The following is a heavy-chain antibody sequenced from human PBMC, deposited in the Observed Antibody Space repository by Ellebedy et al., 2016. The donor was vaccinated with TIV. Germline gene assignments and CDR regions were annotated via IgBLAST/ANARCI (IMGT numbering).Heavy chain of an antibody. CDR2: IFYSGST. D-gene: IGHD1-26*01. J-gene: IGHJ3*02. CDR3: ARGTGSYRSGAFGI. Sequence: MPSETLSLTCTVSGASLRSYYWSWIRQPPGKGLEWLGYIFYSGSTNSNPSLKSRVTISVDSAKSQFSRKLSSVTAADTAVYYCARGTGSYRSGAFGIWGQGTVVTVSS. CDR1: GASLRSYY. V-gene: IGHV4-59*01.